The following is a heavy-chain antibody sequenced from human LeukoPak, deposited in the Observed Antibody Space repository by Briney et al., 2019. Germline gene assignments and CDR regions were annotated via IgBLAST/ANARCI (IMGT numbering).Heavy chain of an antibody. J-gene: IGHJ6*03. CDR3: ARAGYCSSTSCRPNYMDV. CDR1: GYTFTSYG. V-gene: IGHV1-18*01. CDR2: ISAYNGNT. D-gene: IGHD2-2*01. Sequence: ASVKVSCKACGYTFTSYGISWVRQAPGQGLEWMGWISAYNGNTNYAQKLQGRVTMTTDTSTSTAYMELRSLRSDDTAVYYCARAGYCSSTSCRPNYMDVWGKGTTVTISS.